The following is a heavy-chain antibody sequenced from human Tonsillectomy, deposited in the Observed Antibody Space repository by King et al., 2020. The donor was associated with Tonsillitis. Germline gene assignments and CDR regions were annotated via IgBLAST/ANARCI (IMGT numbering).Heavy chain of an antibody. V-gene: IGHV3-23*04. CDR1: GFTFSNYV. CDR2: LSGGGGST. D-gene: IGHD6-25*01. Sequence: VQLVESGGGLVQPGGSLRLSCAASGFTFSNYVMNWVRQAPEKGLEWVSALSGGGGSTYYADSVKGRSTISRDNSKNTLYLQMESLRAEDTAVYFCAKDMSKTAAPDGFDMWGQGTMVTVSS. CDR3: AKDMSKTAAPDGFDM. J-gene: IGHJ3*02.